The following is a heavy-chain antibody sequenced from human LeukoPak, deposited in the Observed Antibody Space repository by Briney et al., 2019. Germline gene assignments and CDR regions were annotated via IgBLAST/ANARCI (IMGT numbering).Heavy chain of an antibody. CDR2: ISYDGSNK. J-gene: IGHJ4*02. Sequence: PGGSLRLSCAASGFTFSDYWIHWVRQAPGKGLEWVAVISYDGSNKYYADSVKGRFTISRDNSKNTLYLQMNSLRAEDTAVYYCARDEHSSGYSALSRFDYWGQGTLVTVSS. CDR1: GFTFSDYW. V-gene: IGHV3-30*03. CDR3: ARDEHSSGYSALSRFDY. D-gene: IGHD3-22*01.